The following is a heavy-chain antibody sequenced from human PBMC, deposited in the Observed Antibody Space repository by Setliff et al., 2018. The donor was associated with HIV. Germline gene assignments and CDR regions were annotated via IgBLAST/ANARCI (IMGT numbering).Heavy chain of an antibody. Sequence: SETLSLTCPVYGGSFSTYYWTWIRQPPGKGLEWIGEINHSGNTDYNPSLKSRVTISVDASKSQFSLSLSSVTAADTAVYYCASTRIKIWFFHYWGQGTPVTVSS. J-gene: IGHJ4*02. V-gene: IGHV4-34*01. CDR3: ASTRIKIWFFHY. CDR2: INHSGNT. CDR1: GGSFSTYY. D-gene: IGHD5-18*01.